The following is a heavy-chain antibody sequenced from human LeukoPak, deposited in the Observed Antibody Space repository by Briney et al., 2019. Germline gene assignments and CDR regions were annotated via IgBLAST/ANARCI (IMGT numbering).Heavy chain of an antibody. CDR3: ARKYSSGWSYHFNY. D-gene: IGHD6-19*01. Sequence: ASVKVSCKASGYTFTGYYMHWVRQAPGQGLEWMGIINPSNSYTTYAQKFQGRVTVTRDTSTSTVYMELSSLTSEDTAVYYCARKYSSGWSYHFNYWGQGTLVTVSS. V-gene: IGHV1-46*01. CDR2: INPSNSYT. J-gene: IGHJ4*02. CDR1: GYTFTGYY.